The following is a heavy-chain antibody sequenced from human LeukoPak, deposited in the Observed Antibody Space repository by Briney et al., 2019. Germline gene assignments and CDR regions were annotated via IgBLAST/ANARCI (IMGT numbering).Heavy chain of an antibody. CDR3: ARSAMVRGVIYWFDP. CDR2: IIPIFGTA. D-gene: IGHD3-10*01. V-gene: IGHV1-69*13. J-gene: IGHJ5*02. CDR1: GGTFSSYA. Sequence: ASVKVSRKASGGTFSSYAISWVRQAPGQGLEWMGGIIPIFGTANYAQKFQGRVTITADESTSTAYMELSSLRSEDTAVYYCARSAMVRGVIYWFDPWGQGTLVTVSS.